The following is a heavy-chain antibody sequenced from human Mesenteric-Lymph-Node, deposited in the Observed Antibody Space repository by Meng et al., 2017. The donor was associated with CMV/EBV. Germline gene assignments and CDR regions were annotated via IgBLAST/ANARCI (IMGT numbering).Heavy chain of an antibody. V-gene: IGHV3-30*14. J-gene: IGHJ4*02. D-gene: IGHD6-19*01. CDR1: GFIFSRDA. Sequence: GESLKISCAASGFIFSRDAMYWVRQAPGKGLEWVALISFDGSNKYYADSVKGRFTISRDNSKNTLYLQMNSLRAEDTAVYYCARVTFSSGLYGVFDYWGQGTLVTVSS. CDR2: ISFDGSNK. CDR3: ARVTFSSGLYGVFDY.